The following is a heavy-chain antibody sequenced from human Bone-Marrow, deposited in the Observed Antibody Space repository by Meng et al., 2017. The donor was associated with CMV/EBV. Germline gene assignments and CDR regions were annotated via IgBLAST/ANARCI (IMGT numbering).Heavy chain of an antibody. V-gene: IGHV3-7*01. Sequence: GESLKISCAASGFTFSSYSMNWVRQAPGKGPEWVANINQDGGDKYFVDSVKGRFSISRDNSKNSLYLQMSSLTAEDTAVYYCARDRGLHGWFDPWGQGTLVTVSS. J-gene: IGHJ5*02. CDR3: ARDRGLHGWFDP. D-gene: IGHD3-10*01. CDR2: INQDGGDK. CDR1: GFTFSSYS.